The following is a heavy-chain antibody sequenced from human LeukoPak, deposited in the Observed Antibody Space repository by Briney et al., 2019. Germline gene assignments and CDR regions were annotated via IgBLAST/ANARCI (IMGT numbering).Heavy chain of an antibody. Sequence: GESLKISCKGSGYNFATDYIGWVRQMPGKGLEWMGIIYPGDSETNYSPSFKGQVTFSADKSISTAYLQWSSLKASDTAMYYCARQVTWQWLGNDAFDIWGQGTMVTVSS. V-gene: IGHV5-51*01. J-gene: IGHJ3*02. CDR2: IYPGDSET. D-gene: IGHD6-19*01. CDR3: ARQVTWQWLGNDAFDI. CDR1: GYNFATDY.